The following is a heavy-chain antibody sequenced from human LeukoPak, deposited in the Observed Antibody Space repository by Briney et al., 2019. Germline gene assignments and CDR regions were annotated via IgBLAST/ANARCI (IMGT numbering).Heavy chain of an antibody. V-gene: IGHV1-69-2*01. CDR2: VDPEDGET. CDR1: GYTFTDYY. CDR3: ARDQGYGSSSV. J-gene: IGHJ3*01. D-gene: IGHD6-6*01. Sequence: ASVKVSCKVSGYTFTDYYMHWVQQAPGKGLEWMGLVDPEDGETIYAEKFQGRVTITADTSTDTAYMELSSLRSEDTAVYYCARDQGYGSSSVWGQGKMVTVPS.